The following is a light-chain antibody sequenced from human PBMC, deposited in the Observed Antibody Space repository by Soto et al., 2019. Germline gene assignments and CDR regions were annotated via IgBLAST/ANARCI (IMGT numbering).Light chain of an antibody. V-gene: IGLV2-8*01. J-gene: IGLJ1*01. CDR3: SSYAGSRNV. CDR2: EVN. CDR1: SSDVGGYNY. Sequence: QSVLTQPPSASGPPGQSVAISCTGTSSDVGGYNYVSWYQQHPGKAPKLMIYEVNKRPSGVPDRFSGSKSGNTASLTVSGLQAEDEDDYYCSSYAGSRNVFGTGTKVT.